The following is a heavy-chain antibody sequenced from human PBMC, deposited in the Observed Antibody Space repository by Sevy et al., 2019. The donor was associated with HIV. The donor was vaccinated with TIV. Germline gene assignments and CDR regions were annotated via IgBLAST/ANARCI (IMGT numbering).Heavy chain of an antibody. D-gene: IGHD3-3*01. CDR1: GYTFAAYY. J-gene: IGHJ4*02. V-gene: IGHV1-2*02. CDR2: IHPNGGDT. CDR3: ARGKREEWLLYLDN. Sequence: ASVKVSCKTSGYTFAAYYIHWVRQAPGQGPEWLGWIHPNGGDTTFAQKFQGRVTVTMSTSINTVYMELNRLRSDDTAVYYCARGKREEWLLYLDNWGQGTLVTVSS.